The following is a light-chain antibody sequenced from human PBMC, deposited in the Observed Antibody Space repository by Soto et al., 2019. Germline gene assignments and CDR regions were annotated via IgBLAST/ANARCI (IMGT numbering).Light chain of an antibody. Sequence: EIVLTQSPGTLALSPGEGATLSCRASQSVSSNYLAWYQQKPGQAPRLLIYGTSTRATGIPDMFSGSGSGTDFTVIISRLEPEDVAVYYCQHYGSSPQTFGQGTKLEIK. CDR2: GTS. V-gene: IGKV3-20*01. CDR3: QHYGSSPQT. CDR1: QSVSSNY. J-gene: IGKJ2*01.